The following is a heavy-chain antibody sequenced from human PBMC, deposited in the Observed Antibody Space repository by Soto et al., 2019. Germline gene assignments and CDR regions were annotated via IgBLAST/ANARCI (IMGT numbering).Heavy chain of an antibody. D-gene: IGHD3-3*01. Sequence: PSETLSLTCTVSGGSISSSSYYWGWIRQPPGKGLEWIGSIYYSGSTYYNPSLKSRVTISVDTSKNQFSLKLSSVTAADTAVYYCASEAGEPITIFGVVIIHRWFDPWGQGTLVTVSS. CDR3: ASEAGEPITIFGVVIIHRWFDP. CDR1: GGSISSSSYY. J-gene: IGHJ5*02. CDR2: IYYSGST. V-gene: IGHV4-39*01.